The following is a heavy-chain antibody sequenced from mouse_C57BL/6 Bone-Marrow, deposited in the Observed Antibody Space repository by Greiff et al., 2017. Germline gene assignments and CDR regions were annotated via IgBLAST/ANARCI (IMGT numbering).Heavy chain of an antibody. J-gene: IGHJ4*01. CDR3: ARRNYSKGFMDY. D-gene: IGHD2-5*01. V-gene: IGHV1-66*01. CDR2: IYPGSGNT. CDR1: GYSFTSYY. Sequence: VQVVESGPELVKPGASVKISCKASGYSFTSYYIHWVKQRPGQGLEWIGWIYPGSGNTKYNEKFKGKATLTADTSSSTAYMQLSSLTSEDSAVYYCARRNYSKGFMDYWGQGTSVTVSS.